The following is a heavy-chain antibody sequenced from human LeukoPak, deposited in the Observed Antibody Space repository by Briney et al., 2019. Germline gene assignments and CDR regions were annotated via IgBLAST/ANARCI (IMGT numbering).Heavy chain of an antibody. V-gene: IGHV1-8*01. CDR1: GYTFTSYD. Sequence: ASVKVSCKASGYTFTSYDINWVRQATGQGLEWMGWMNPNSGNTGYAQKFQGRVTMTRNTSISTAYMELSSLRSEDTAVYYCASSTLLNSGYSSSSLADYYYYMDVWGKGTTVTVSS. J-gene: IGHJ6*03. CDR2: MNPNSGNT. CDR3: ASSTLLNSGYSSSSLADYYYYMDV. D-gene: IGHD6-6*01.